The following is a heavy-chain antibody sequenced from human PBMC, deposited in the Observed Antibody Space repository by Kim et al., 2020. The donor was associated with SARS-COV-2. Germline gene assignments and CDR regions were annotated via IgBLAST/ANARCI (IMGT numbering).Heavy chain of an antibody. Sequence: ASVKVSCKASGYAFPNYGINWVRQAPGQGLEWMGWISAYNGNPNYAQKFQDRVTMTVDRSTSTAYLEVRSLRSDDTAVYYCARGRKYSSAGLSDHWGQGTLVTVTS. CDR1: GYAFPNYG. CDR2: ISAYNGNP. J-gene: IGHJ5*02. D-gene: IGHD5-18*01. CDR3: ARGRKYSSAGLSDH. V-gene: IGHV1-18*01.